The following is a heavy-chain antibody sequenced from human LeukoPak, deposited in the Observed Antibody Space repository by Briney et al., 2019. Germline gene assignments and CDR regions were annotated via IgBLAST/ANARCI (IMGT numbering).Heavy chain of an antibody. CDR3: ARAIAAADIYYFDY. D-gene: IGHD6-13*01. Sequence: KTGGSLRLSCAASGFTFSDYYMSWIRQAPGKGLEWVSYISSSANTIYYADSVKGRFTVSRDNAKNSLYLQMNSLRAEDTAVYYCARAIAAADIYYFDYWGQGTLVTVSS. CDR2: ISSSANTI. J-gene: IGHJ4*02. V-gene: IGHV3-11*04. CDR1: GFTFSDYY.